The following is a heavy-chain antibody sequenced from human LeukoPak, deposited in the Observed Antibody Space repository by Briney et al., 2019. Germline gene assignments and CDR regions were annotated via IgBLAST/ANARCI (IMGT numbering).Heavy chain of an antibody. CDR3: ARRISGASYAFDI. J-gene: IGHJ3*02. V-gene: IGHV3-53*01. CDR2: MYTGGSA. Sequence: GGSLRLSCAASGFLVSRNYMSWVRQAPGKGLEWVSVMYTGGSAYYADSVKGRFTISRDNSKNTLNLQMNSLRAEDTALYYCARRISGASYAFDIWGQGTMVTVSS. CDR1: GFLVSRNY.